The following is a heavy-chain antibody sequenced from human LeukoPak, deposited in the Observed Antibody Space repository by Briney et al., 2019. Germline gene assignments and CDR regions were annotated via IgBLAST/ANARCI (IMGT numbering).Heavy chain of an antibody. J-gene: IGHJ4*02. V-gene: IGHV3-15*01. CDR1: GFTFSSYA. CDR3: TTEGTWY. Sequence: GGSLRLSCAASGFTFSSYAMSWVRQAPGKGLECVGRIKSKTDDGTTDYAAPVKGRFTTSRDDSKNTLYLQMNSLKTEDTAVYYCTTEGTWYWGQGTLVTVSS. CDR2: IKSKTDDGTT.